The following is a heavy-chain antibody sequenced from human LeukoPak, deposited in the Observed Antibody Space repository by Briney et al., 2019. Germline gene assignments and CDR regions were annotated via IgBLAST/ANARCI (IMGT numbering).Heavy chain of an antibody. D-gene: IGHD3-10*01. CDR1: GFTFSSYA. CDR2: ISGSGGST. J-gene: IGHJ4*02. CDR3: AGYSSGSYYNGY. V-gene: IGHV3-23*01. Sequence: GGSLRLSCAASGFTFSSYAMSWVRQAPGKGLEWVSAISGSGGSTYYADSVKGRFTISRDNSKNTLYLQMNSLRAEDTAVYYCAGYSSGSYYNGYWGQGTLVTVSS.